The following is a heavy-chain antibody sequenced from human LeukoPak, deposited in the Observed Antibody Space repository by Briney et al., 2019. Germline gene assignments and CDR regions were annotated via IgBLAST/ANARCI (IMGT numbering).Heavy chain of an antibody. Sequence: SETLSLTCIVSGGSISSDYWSWVRQPAGKELEGIGRIYSSGSTKYNPSLKSRVTLSADTSKNQFSLNLNFVTAADTAVYYCARGYYDGSGYYIEFANWGQGTLVTVSS. CDR3: ARGYYDGSGYYIEFAN. J-gene: IGHJ4*02. CDR2: IYSSGST. D-gene: IGHD3-22*01. CDR1: GGSISSDY. V-gene: IGHV4-4*07.